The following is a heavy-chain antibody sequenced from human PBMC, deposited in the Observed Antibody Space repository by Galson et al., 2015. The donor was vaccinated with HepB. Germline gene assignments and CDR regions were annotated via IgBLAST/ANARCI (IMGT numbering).Heavy chain of an antibody. CDR2: ISSHGDST. CDR1: GFTFSSYA. V-gene: IGHV3-64D*06. Sequence: SLRLSCAASGFTFSSYAMHWVRQAAGMGLDFVSAISSHGDSTYYADSVKGRFTISRDKSKNTLYLQMSSLRAEDTALYYCVKCQQGYSGYDYLDYWGQGTLVTVSS. CDR3: VKCQQGYSGYDYLDY. D-gene: IGHD5-12*01. J-gene: IGHJ4*02.